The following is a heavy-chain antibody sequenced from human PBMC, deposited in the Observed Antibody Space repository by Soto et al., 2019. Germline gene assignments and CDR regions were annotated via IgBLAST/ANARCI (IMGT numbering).Heavy chain of an antibody. CDR3: ARGGRSLRYFDWLQTYYGMDV. CDR1: GGSFSGYY. CDR2: INHSGST. V-gene: IGHV4-34*01. J-gene: IGHJ6*02. Sequence: KTSETLSLTCAVYGGSFSGYYWSWIRQPPGKGLEWIGEINHSGSTNYNPSLKSRVTISVDTSKNQFSLKLSSVTAADTAVYYCARGGRSLRYFDWLQTYYGMDVWGQGTTVTVSS. D-gene: IGHD3-9*01.